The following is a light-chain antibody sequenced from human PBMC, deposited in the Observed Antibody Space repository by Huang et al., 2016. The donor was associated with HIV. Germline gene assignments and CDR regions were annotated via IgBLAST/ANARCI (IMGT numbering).Light chain of an antibody. CDR3: QQHSNWPL. CDR2: DTS. CDR1: QSVSSY. J-gene: IGKJ2*01. Sequence: VLTQSPATLSLSPGQRATLSCRASQSVSSYLAWYQQKPGQAPRLIIYDTSKRATGVPARFSGSGSGTDFTLTINRLEPEDFAVYYCQQHSNWPLLGQGTKLEI. V-gene: IGKV3-11*01.